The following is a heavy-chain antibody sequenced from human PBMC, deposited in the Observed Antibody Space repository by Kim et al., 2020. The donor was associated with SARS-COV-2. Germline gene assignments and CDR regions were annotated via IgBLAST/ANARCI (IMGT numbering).Heavy chain of an antibody. V-gene: IGHV1-8*01. J-gene: IGHJ4*02. D-gene: IGHD3-16*01. CDR2: NT. CDR3: ASGGGNFDY. Sequence: NTCYAQKYQGRVNMTRNTSISTVYMELSRLGSEDTAVYYCASGGGNFDYWGQGTLVTVSS.